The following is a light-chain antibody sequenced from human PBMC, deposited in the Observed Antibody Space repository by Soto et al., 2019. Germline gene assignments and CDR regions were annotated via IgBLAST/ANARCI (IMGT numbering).Light chain of an antibody. V-gene: IGKV1-5*01. Sequence: DIQMTQSPSTLSASIGDRVTLTCRASQSLTGRLAWYQQKPGRPPKHLIYDVSILESGVPSRLSGSESGTDFTLTISSLRPDDFATFYCQQYKVYPYTFGQGTRLDI. CDR3: QQYKVYPYT. J-gene: IGKJ2*01. CDR1: QSLTGR. CDR2: DVS.